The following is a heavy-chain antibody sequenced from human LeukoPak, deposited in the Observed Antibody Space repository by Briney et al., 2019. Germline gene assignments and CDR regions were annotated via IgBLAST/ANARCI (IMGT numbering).Heavy chain of an antibody. Sequence: SETLSLTCAVYGGSFSDYYWSWIRQPPGKGLEWIGEINHSGSTNYNPSLKRRVTISVDTSNKQFSLQLISVTAADTAVYYCGRGPRIFDYWGQGTLVTVSS. CDR3: GRGPRIFDY. D-gene: IGHD2-15*01. CDR2: INHSGST. CDR1: GGSFSDYY. V-gene: IGHV4-34*01. J-gene: IGHJ4*02.